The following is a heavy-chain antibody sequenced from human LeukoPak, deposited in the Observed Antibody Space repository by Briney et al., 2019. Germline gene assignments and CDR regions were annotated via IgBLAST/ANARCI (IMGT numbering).Heavy chain of an antibody. CDR3: ARVFEDIVVVPAAFDY. CDR2: ISAYNGNT. J-gene: IGHJ4*02. Sequence: EASVKVSCKASGYTFTSYGISWVRQAPGQGLEWMGWISAYNGNTNYAQKLQGRVTMTTDTSTSTAYMELRSLRSDDTAVYYCARVFEDIVVVPAAFDYWGQGTLVTVSS. CDR1: GYTFTSYG. D-gene: IGHD2-2*01. V-gene: IGHV1-18*01.